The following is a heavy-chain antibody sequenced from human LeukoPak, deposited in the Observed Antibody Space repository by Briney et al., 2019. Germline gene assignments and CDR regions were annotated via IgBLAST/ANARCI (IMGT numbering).Heavy chain of an antibody. CDR1: GFTFSSYS. V-gene: IGHV3-21*01. Sequence: GGSLRLSCAASGFTFSSYSMNWVRQAPGKGLEWVSSISSSSSYIYYADSVKGRFTISRDNAKNSLYLQMNSLRAEDTAVYYCARDPYSGSYGNSYYYFMDVWGKGTTVTISS. J-gene: IGHJ6*03. D-gene: IGHD1-26*01. CDR3: ARDPYSGSYGNSYYYFMDV. CDR2: ISSSSSYI.